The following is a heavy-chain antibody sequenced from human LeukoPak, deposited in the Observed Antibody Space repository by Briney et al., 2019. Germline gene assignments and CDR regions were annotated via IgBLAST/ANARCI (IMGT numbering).Heavy chain of an antibody. J-gene: IGHJ4*02. V-gene: IGHV3-23*01. Sequence: PGGSLRLSCAASGVSFSNYAMSWVRQAPGKGLEWVSAIVGTGGNMYYADPVKGRFTTPKANSKTMPYLQMYSLRAETTAVYSSAKGLTWDSTSCSDWGQGTLVTVSS. CDR2: IVGTGGNM. D-gene: IGHD2-2*01. CDR3: AKGLTWDSTSCSD. CDR1: GVSFSNYA.